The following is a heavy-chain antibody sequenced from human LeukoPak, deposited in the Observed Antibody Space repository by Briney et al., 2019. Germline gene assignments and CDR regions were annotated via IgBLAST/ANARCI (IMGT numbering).Heavy chain of an antibody. J-gene: IGHJ3*02. Sequence: ASVKVSCKASGYTFTSYGISWVRQAPGQGLEWMGWISAYNGNTNYAQKLQGRVTMTTDTSTSTAYMELRSLRSDDTAVYYCARGNPVYDILTGYYNGLAFDIWGQGTMVTVSS. CDR2: ISAYNGNT. CDR3: ARGNPVYDILTGYYNGLAFDI. V-gene: IGHV1-18*01. CDR1: GYTFTSYG. D-gene: IGHD3-9*01.